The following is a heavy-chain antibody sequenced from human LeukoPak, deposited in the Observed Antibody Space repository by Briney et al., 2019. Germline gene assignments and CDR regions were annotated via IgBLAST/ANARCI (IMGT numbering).Heavy chain of an antibody. CDR3: ARDLSYFSFDD. Sequence: GGSLRLSCAASWFTFSSHGMNWVRQAPGKGLEWGPGISPDGSKKYYVDAVKGRFTISRDNSKNTLYLQMNSLRVEDTAMYYCARDLSYFSFDDWGQGTTVTVSS. CDR1: WFTFSSHG. D-gene: IGHD2-21*01. J-gene: IGHJ6*02. CDR2: ISPDGSKK. V-gene: IGHV3-33*01.